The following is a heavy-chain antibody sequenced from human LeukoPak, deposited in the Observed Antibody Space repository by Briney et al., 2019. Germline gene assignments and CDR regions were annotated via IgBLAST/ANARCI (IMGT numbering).Heavy chain of an antibody. CDR1: AFTFSSYS. CDR3: AKGGPWHWGSLYFDY. CDR2: ISSSSSYI. V-gene: IGHV3-21*04. J-gene: IGHJ4*02. D-gene: IGHD3-16*01. Sequence: GGSLRLSCAASAFTFSSYSMNWVRQAPGKGLEWVSSISSSSSYIYYADSVKGRFTISRDNAKNSLYLQMNSLRVEDTAVYYCAKGGPWHWGSLYFDYWGQGTLVTVSS.